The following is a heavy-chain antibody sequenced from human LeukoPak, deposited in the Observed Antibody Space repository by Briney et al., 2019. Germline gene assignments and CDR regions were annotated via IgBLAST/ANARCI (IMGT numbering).Heavy chain of an antibody. J-gene: IGHJ4*02. CDR1: GFTFSSYG. CDR3: AKDLAPYYYDSSGYPFDY. Sequence: GGSLRLSCAASGFTFSSYGMHWVRQAPGKGLEWVAVISYDGSNKYYADSVKGRFTISRDNSKNTLYLQTNSLRAEDTAVYYCAKDLAPYYYDSSGYPFDYWGQGTLVTVSS. D-gene: IGHD3-22*01. CDR2: ISYDGSNK. V-gene: IGHV3-30*18.